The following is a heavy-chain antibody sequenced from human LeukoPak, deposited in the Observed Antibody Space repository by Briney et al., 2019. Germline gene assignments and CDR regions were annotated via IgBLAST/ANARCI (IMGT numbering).Heavy chain of an antibody. CDR2: ISSSSSYI. D-gene: IGHD3-22*01. CDR1: GFTFSSYS. J-gene: IGHJ4*02. CDR3: ARARGSHYDSSGSFDY. V-gene: IGHV3-21*01. Sequence: KSGGSLRLSCAASGFTFSSYSMNWVRQAPGKGLEWVSSISSSSSYIYYADSVKGRFTISRDNAKNSLYLQMNSLRAEDTAVYYCARARGSHYDSSGSFDYWGQGTLVTVSS.